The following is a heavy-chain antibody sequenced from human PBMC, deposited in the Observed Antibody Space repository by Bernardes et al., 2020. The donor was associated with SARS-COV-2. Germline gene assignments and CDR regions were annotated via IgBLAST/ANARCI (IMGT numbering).Heavy chain of an antibody. CDR3: ARDLNGGLAFDI. V-gene: IGHV1-69*04. J-gene: IGHJ3*02. Sequence: SMKVSCKASGGTFSSYTISWVRQAPGQGLEWMGRIIPILGIANYAQKFQGRVTITADKSTSTAYMELSSLRSEDTAVYYCARDLNGGLAFDIWGQGTMVTVSS. CDR1: GGTFSSYT. CDR2: IIPILGIA. D-gene: IGHD2-15*01.